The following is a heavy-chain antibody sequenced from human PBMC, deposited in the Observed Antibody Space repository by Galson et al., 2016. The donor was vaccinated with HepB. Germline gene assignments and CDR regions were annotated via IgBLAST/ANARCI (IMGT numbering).Heavy chain of an antibody. Sequence: SLRLSCAASGFTFSSHTMNWVRQAPGKGLEWISSISSSSSSIYYADSVKGRFTVSRDNAKNSLFLQMNTLRAEDTAVYYCASPRGRLVMPPDYWGQGTLVTVSS. CDR1: GFTFSSHT. CDR2: ISSSSSSI. J-gene: IGHJ4*02. D-gene: IGHD6-6*01. V-gene: IGHV3-21*01. CDR3: ASPRGRLVMPPDY.